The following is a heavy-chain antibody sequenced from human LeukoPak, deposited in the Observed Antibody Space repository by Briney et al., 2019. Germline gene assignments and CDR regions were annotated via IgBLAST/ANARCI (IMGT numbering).Heavy chain of an antibody. V-gene: IGHV1-2*06. CDR3: AREVIEEYQLLWGYSSSCDFDY. Sequence: SVKVSCTASGYTFTGYYMHWVRQAPGQGLEWMGRINPNSGGTNYAQKFQGRVTMTRDTSISTAYMELSRLRSDDTAVYYCAREVIEEYQLLWGYSSSCDFDYGGQGALVTVSS. J-gene: IGHJ4*02. D-gene: IGHD6-13*01. CDR1: GYTFTGYY. CDR2: INPNSGGT.